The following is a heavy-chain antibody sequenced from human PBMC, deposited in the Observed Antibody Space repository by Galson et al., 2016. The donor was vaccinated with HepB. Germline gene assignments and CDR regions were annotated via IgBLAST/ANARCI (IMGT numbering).Heavy chain of an antibody. V-gene: IGHV4-59*11. J-gene: IGHJ6*03. Sequence: SETLSLTCTVSGDSSRSHYWSWIRQPPGKGLEWIGFISYSGNTNYSPSLKSRVTISADTSKKELSLKLSSVTAADTAIYYCAREREGQYLLTMDVWGKGTTVTGSS. CDR2: ISYSGNT. CDR1: GDSSRSHY. CDR3: AREREGQYLLTMDV. D-gene: IGHD2-2*01.